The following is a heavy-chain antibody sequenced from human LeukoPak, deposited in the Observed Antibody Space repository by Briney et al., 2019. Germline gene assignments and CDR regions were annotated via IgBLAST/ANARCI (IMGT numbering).Heavy chain of an antibody. CDR3: ARQRRDYDSSGYYQSQYFDY. CDR2: IYYSGST. V-gene: IGHV4-59*08. J-gene: IGHJ4*02. D-gene: IGHD3-22*01. Sequence: SETLSLTCTVPGGSISSYYWSWIRQPPGKGLEWIGYIYYSGSTNYNPSLKSRVTISVDTSKNQFSLKLSSVTAADTAVYYCARQRRDYDSSGYYQSQYFDYWGQGTLVTVSS. CDR1: GGSISSYY.